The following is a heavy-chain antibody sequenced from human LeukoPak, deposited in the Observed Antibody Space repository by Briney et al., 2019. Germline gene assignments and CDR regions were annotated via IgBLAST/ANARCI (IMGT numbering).Heavy chain of an antibody. CDR1: NASISSNTYY. CDR3: ATYKYDYVWGNQHFDY. V-gene: IGHV4-39*07. Sequence: SETLSLTCTVSNASISSNTYYRAWIRQPPGKGLEYIGSINYRGSTYYNPSLKSRVTLSVDTSRNQFSLKLNSVTAADTAVYYCATYKYDYVWGNQHFDYWGQGTLVAVSS. J-gene: IGHJ4*02. CDR2: INYRGST. D-gene: IGHD3-16*01.